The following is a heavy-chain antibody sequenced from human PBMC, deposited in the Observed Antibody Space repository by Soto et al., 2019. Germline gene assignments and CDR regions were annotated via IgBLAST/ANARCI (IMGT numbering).Heavy chain of an antibody. CDR3: ATFLGIAVAGTGGFDY. D-gene: IGHD6-19*01. CDR2: MNPNSGNT. V-gene: IGHV1-8*01. CDR1: GYTFTSYD. Sequence: GASVKVSCKASGYTFTSYDINWVRQATGQGLEWMGWMNPNSGNTGYAQKFQGRVTMTRNTSISTAYMELSSLRSEDTAVYYCATFLGIAVAGTGGFDYWGQGTLVTVSS. J-gene: IGHJ4*02.